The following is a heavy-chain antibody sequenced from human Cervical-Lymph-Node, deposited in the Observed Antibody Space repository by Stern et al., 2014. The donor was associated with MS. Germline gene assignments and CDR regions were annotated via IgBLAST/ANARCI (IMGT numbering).Heavy chain of an antibody. CDR3: ARDSRHYDTTFYFDS. J-gene: IGHJ4*02. D-gene: IGHD2/OR15-2a*01. Sequence: QVQLMQSGAEVKKPGSSVKVSCKASGGTFSSYAINWVRQAPGQGPEWMGGLIPIFGTANYAQKFQGRVTITADESTATAYMELSSLRSEDTAVYYCARDSRHYDTTFYFDSWGQGTLVTVSS. V-gene: IGHV1-69*01. CDR1: GGTFSSYA. CDR2: LIPIFGTA.